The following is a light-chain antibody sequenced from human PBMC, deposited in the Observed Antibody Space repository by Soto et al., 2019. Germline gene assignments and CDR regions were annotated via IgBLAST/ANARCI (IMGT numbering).Light chain of an antibody. CDR1: QGIRNY. V-gene: IGKV1-17*01. CDR3: LQHNRYPLT. CDR2: AAS. Sequence: DIQMTQSPSSLSASVGDRVTITCRASQGIRNYLGWYQQKPGKAPKLLIYAASSLQSGVPSRFSGSGSGTEFTLTISSLQPEDFATYYCLQHNRYPLTFGPGTKVDIK. J-gene: IGKJ3*01.